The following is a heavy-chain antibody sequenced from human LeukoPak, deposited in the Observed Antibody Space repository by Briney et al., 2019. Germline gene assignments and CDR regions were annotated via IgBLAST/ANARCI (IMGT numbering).Heavy chain of an antibody. CDR1: GFTFSSYW. Sequence: GGSLRLSCAASGFTFSSYWMSWVRQAPGKGLEWVANIKQDGSEKYYVDSVKGRFTISRDNAKNSLYLQMNGLGAEDTAVYYCARELNGYGYYFFDYWGPGTLVTVPS. CDR2: IKQDGSEK. J-gene: IGHJ4*02. CDR3: ARELNGYGYYFFDY. V-gene: IGHV3-7*01. D-gene: IGHD3-16*01.